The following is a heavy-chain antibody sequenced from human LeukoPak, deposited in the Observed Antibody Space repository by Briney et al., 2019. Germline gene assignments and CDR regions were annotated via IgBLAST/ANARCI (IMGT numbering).Heavy chain of an antibody. J-gene: IGHJ6*03. CDR2: ISYDGSNK. CDR1: GFTFSSYA. D-gene: IGHD5-12*01. Sequence: GGSLRLSCAASGFTFSSYAMHWVRQAPGKGLEWVAVISYDGSNKYYADSVKGRFTISRDNSKNTLYLQMNSLRAEDTAVYYCAREYSGYAYYYYYYMDVWGKGTTVTVSS. CDR3: AREYSGYAYYYYYYMDV. V-gene: IGHV3-30*04.